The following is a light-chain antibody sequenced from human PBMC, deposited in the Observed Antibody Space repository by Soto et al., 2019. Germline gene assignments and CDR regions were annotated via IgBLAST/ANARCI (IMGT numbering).Light chain of an antibody. V-gene: IGKV3-11*01. CDR2: DAS. CDR3: QQRSNWPFT. Sequence: DIVLTQSPATLSSSPGERATLSCRASQSVSSFLAWYQQKPGQAPRLLIYDASSRATGIPARFSGSGSGTYFTLTINNLEPEDFAVYYCQQRSNWPFTFGQGTRLEI. CDR1: QSVSSF. J-gene: IGKJ5*01.